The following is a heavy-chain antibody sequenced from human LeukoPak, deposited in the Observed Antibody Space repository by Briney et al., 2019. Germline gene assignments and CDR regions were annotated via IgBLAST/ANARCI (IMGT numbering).Heavy chain of an antibody. CDR2: IRSKANSYAT. J-gene: IGHJ4*02. CDR3: TRSEGKGFDY. D-gene: IGHD3-3*01. Sequence: PGGSLRLSCAASGXTFSGSAMHWVRQASGKGLEWVGRIRSKANSYATAYAASVKGRFTISRDDSENTVYLQMNSLKTEDTAVYYCTRSEGKGFDYWGQGALVTVSS. CDR1: GXTFSGSA. V-gene: IGHV3-73*01.